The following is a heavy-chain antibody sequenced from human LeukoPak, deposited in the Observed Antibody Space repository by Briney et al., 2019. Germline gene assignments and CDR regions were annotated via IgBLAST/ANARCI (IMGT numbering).Heavy chain of an antibody. J-gene: IGHJ4*02. Sequence: SGTLSLTCTVSGGSISSYYWSSIRQPPGEGLEWIGYIYTRGRTNNKPSLKRRITITVDTSKNQFSLKLSSVTAADTAVYYCARGSTIFGVVYYFDYWGQGTLVTVSS. CDR2: IYTRGRT. CDR3: ARGSTIFGVVYYFDY. CDR1: GGSISSYY. V-gene: IGHV4-4*09. D-gene: IGHD3-3*01.